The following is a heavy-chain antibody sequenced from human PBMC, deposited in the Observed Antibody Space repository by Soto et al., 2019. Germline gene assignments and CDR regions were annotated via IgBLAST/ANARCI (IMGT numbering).Heavy chain of an antibody. J-gene: IGHJ6*02. D-gene: IGHD3-22*01. Sequence: QVQLVQSGAEVKKPGSSVKVSCTASGGTFSSYAISWVRQAPGQGLEWMGGIIPIFGTANYAQKFQGRVTITADESTSTAYMKLSSLRSEDTAVYYCARPYYYDSSGSNYYYYYGMDVWGQGTTVTVSS. CDR2: IIPIFGTA. V-gene: IGHV1-69*01. CDR3: ARPYYYDSSGSNYYYYYGMDV. CDR1: GGTFSSYA.